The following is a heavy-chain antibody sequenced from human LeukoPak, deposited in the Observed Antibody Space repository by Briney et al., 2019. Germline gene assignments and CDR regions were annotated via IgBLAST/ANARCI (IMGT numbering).Heavy chain of an antibody. CDR3: AKSGLNRFDY. CDR1: GFTFNSFA. J-gene: IGHJ4*02. Sequence: GGSLRLSCAASGFTFNSFAMSWVRQAPGKGLEWVSTISGGGSTYYADSVKGRFTISRDNSKNTLYLQMNSLRAEDTAVYYCAKSGLNRFDYWGQGTLVTVSS. D-gene: IGHD2-15*01. CDR2: ISGGGST. V-gene: IGHV3-23*01.